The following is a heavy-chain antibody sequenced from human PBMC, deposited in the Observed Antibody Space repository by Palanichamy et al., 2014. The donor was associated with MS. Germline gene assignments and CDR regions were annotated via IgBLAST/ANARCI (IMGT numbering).Heavy chain of an antibody. CDR3: ARVTGASAVSNDY. Sequence: EVQLVQSGPEVRKPGESLKISCQDPGYSFNHYWLGWVRQVPGKGLEWVGLIYAGDSETRYSPSFQGQVTISVDKSINTVYLQWRSLKASDTATYYCARVTGASAVSNDYWGQGTLVTVSS. V-gene: IGHV5-51*01. CDR2: IYAGDSET. CDR1: GYSFNHYW. D-gene: IGHD6-13*01. J-gene: IGHJ4*02.